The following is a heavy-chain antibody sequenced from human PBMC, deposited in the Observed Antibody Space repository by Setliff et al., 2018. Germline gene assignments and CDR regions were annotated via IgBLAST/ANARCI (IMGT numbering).Heavy chain of an antibody. V-gene: IGHV1-69*05. Sequence: SVKVSCKASGGTFSNYGISWVRQAPGQGLEWMGGTIPMFGSANYAQKFQGRVTIITDEYTGTAYVELSSLRTEDTAVYYCAREGVDIRSSTDYRYYMDVWGKGTTVTVSS. D-gene: IGHD5-12*01. J-gene: IGHJ6*03. CDR1: GGTFSNYG. CDR3: AREGVDIRSSTDYRYYMDV. CDR2: TIPMFGSA.